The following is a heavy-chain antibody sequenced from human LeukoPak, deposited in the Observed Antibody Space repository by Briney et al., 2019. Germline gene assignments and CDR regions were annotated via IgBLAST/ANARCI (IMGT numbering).Heavy chain of an antibody. D-gene: IGHD3-9*01. J-gene: IGHJ3*02. CDR1: GITFDDYA. V-gene: IGHV3-9*01. Sequence: PGGSLRLSCAASGITFDDYAMHWVRQAPGKGLEWVSGISWNSGSIGYADSVKGRFTISRDNAKNSLYLQMNSLRAEDTALYYCAKVDYDILTGYLGGAFDIWGQGTMVTVSS. CDR2: ISWNSGSI. CDR3: AKVDYDILTGYLGGAFDI.